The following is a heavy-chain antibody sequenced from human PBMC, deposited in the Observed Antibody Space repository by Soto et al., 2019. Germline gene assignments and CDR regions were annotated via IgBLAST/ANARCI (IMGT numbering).Heavy chain of an antibody. CDR3: ARGGTTVTTWYNWFDP. CDR1: GDSVSSNSAA. CDR2: TYYRSKWYN. V-gene: IGHV6-1*01. J-gene: IGHJ5*02. Sequence: SQTLSLTCAISGDSVSSNSAAWNWIRQSPSRSLEWLGRTYYRSKWYNDYAVSVKSRITINPDTSKNQFSLQLNSVTPEDTAVYYCARGGTTVTTWYNWFDPWGQGTLVTVSS. D-gene: IGHD4-17*01.